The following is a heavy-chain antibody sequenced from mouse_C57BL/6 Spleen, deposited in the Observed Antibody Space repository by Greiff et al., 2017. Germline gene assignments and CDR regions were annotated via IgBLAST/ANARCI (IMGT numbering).Heavy chain of an antibody. Sequence: EVQLQQSGGGLVQPGGSMKLSCVASGFTFSNYWMNWVRQSPEKGLEWVAQIRLKSDNYATHYAESVKGRFTISRDDSKSSVYLQMNNLRAEDTGIYYCTAGANWDDYWGQGTTLTVSS. D-gene: IGHD4-1*01. V-gene: IGHV6-3*01. CDR2: IRLKSDNYAT. CDR1: GFTFSNYW. J-gene: IGHJ2*01. CDR3: TAGANWDDY.